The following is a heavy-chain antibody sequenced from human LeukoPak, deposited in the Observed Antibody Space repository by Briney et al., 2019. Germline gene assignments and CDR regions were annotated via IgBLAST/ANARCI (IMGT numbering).Heavy chain of an antibody. V-gene: IGHV4-30-2*01. J-gene: IGHJ6*03. CDR3: ARGSGLIHTELNYYYMDV. CDR1: GGSISSGGYS. CDR2: IYHSGST. D-gene: IGHD1-26*01. Sequence: PSQTLSLTCAVSGGSISSGGYSWSWIRQPPGKGLEWIGYIYHSGSTYYNPSLKSRVTISVDRSKNQFSLKLSSVTAADTAVYYCARGSGLIHTELNYYYMDVWGKGTTVTVSS.